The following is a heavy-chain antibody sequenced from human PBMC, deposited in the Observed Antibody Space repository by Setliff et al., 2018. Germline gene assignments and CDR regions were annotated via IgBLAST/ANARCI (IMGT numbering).Heavy chain of an antibody. CDR1: DDSLTNYRYY. V-gene: IGHV4-39*07. CDR3: AKGGGRYHSDS. D-gene: IGHD1-1*01. CDR2: INHDGND. J-gene: IGHJ4*02. Sequence: SETLSLTCTVSDDSLTNYRYYWGWIRQPPGERLEWIGEINHDGNDKYTPSVHYSPSLKSRVTISIDKSNNQFSLKLTSMTAADTAVYYCAKGGGRYHSDSWGQGILVTVSS.